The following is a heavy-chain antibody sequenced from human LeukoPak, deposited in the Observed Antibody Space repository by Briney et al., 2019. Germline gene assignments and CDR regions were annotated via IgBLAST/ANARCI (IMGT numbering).Heavy chain of an antibody. J-gene: IGHJ3*02. D-gene: IGHD3-9*01. CDR1: GFTFRTYG. CDR2: FWYDGSTK. Sequence: PGGSLRLSCAASGFTFRTYGMHWVRQAPGKGLEWVAVFWYDGSTKYYADSVKGRFTISRDNSKSTLYLQMTSLRAEGTALYYCARDKTSLVTVDAFDIWGRGTMVTVSS. CDR3: ARDKTSLVTVDAFDI. V-gene: IGHV3-33*01.